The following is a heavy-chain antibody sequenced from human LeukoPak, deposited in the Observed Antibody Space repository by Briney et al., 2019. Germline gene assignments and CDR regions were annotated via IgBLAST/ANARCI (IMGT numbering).Heavy chain of an antibody. D-gene: IGHD3-16*02. J-gene: IGHJ4*02. CDR2: INHSGST. CDR3: ARVGYDYVWGSYRSPDY. V-gene: IGHV4-34*01. CDR1: GGSFSGYY. Sequence: PPETLSLTCAVYGGSFSGYYWSWIRQPPGKGLEWIGEINHSGSTSYNPSLKSRVTISVDTSKNQFSLKLSSVTAADTAVYYCARVGYDYVWGSYRSPDYWGQGTLVTVSS.